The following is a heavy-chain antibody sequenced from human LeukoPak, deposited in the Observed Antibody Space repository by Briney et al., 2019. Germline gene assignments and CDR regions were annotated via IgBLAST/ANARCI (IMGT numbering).Heavy chain of an antibody. CDR2: ISGSGDST. J-gene: IGHJ4*02. Sequence: GGSLRLSCAASGFTFSTYVMSWVRQAPGKGLEWVSAISGSGDSTYYADSVKGRFTISRDNSKNTLYLQMNSLRAEDTAVYYCVKGSRGARPYYFDYWGQGTLVTVSS. D-gene: IGHD3-10*01. CDR1: GFTFSTYV. V-gene: IGHV3-23*01. CDR3: VKGSRGARPYYFDY.